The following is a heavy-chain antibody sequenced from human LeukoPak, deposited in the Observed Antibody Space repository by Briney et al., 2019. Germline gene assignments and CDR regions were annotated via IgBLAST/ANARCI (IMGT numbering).Heavy chain of an antibody. Sequence: AAAKVSSNESGDTFTSYGISWVRHTPRQGLEWMGWISAYNGNTNYSQKLQSRVTMTTDTFTSTAYMELRSLRSDDTAVYYCARSPPRYYGMDVWGQGTTVTVPS. CDR2: ISAYNGNT. CDR3: ARSPPRYYGMDV. J-gene: IGHJ6*02. CDR1: GDTFTSYG. V-gene: IGHV1-18*01.